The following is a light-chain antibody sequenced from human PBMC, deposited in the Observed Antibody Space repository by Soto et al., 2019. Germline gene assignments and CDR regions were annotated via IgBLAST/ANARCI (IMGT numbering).Light chain of an antibody. CDR3: QQYGSSGT. CDR1: QSFSNNY. V-gene: IGKV3-20*01. J-gene: IGKJ1*01. Sequence: EIVLTRSPGTLSLSPGERATLSCRASQSFSNNYLAWYQQKPGQAPRLLIYGASNRATGIPDRFSGSGSGTDFTLTISRLEPEDFAVYYCQQYGSSGTFGQGTKVDIK. CDR2: GAS.